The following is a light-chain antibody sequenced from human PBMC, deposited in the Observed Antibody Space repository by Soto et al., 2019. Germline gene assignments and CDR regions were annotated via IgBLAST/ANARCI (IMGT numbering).Light chain of an antibody. Sequence: DIQMTQSPSTLSTSVGDRITITCRASQSISTWLAWYQQKPGKAPKLLIYKASSLGNGVPSRFGGTGSGTEFTLTISSLQPDDFASYYCQHRLSFGGGTKLE. CDR2: KAS. J-gene: IGKJ4*01. CDR1: QSISTW. CDR3: QHRLS. V-gene: IGKV1-5*03.